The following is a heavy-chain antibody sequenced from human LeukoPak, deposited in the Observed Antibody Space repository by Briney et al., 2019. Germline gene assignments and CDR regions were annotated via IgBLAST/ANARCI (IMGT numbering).Heavy chain of an antibody. Sequence: QPGGSLRLSCAASGFTFSSYAMSWVRQAPGKGLEWVSTISGSGDSTNYADSVKGRFTISRDNSKNTLYLQMNSLRAEDTAVYYCARGLSSSWPHTAFDIWGQGTMVTVSS. CDR2: ISGSGDST. V-gene: IGHV3-23*01. D-gene: IGHD6-13*01. CDR3: ARGLSSSWPHTAFDI. CDR1: GFTFSSYA. J-gene: IGHJ3*02.